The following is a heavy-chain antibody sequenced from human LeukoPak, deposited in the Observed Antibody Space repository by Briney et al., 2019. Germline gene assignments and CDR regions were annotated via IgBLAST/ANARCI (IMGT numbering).Heavy chain of an antibody. CDR3: ARGGSFRYRSDDYFDY. J-gene: IGHJ4*02. CDR1: GFTFSTYE. Sequence: GGSLRLSCAASGFTFSTYEMNWVRQAPGKGLEWVSYIRSSYRPIYYADSVKGRFTTSRDNAQNSLYLQMNSLRAEDTAVYYCARGGSFRYRSDDYFDYWGQGTLVTVSS. D-gene: IGHD6-25*01. CDR2: IRSSYRPI. V-gene: IGHV3-48*03.